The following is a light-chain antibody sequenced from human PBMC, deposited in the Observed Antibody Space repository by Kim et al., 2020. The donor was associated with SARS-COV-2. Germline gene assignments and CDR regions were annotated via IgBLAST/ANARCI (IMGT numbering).Light chain of an antibody. J-gene: IGKJ2*01. CDR3: QQHYRVITT. CDR2: WAS. CDR1: ESVLYSSNNKNY. V-gene: IGKV4-1*01. Sequence: DVVMTQSPDSLAVSLGERATINCKSSESVLYSSNNKNYLSWYQQRPGQPPRLLIYWASTRASGVPDRFSGSGSGTDFTLTISNLQAEDAAVYYCQQHYRVITTFGQGTNLEIK.